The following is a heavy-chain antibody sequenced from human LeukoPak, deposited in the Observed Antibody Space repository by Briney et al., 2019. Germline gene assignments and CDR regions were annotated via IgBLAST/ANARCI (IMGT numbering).Heavy chain of an antibody. Sequence: GSLLLSCVPSGFTVNRNVMSWVRQAPGKGLEWVSLIYSDDRAFYADSVKGRFTISRNKSRNTLFLQMSSLKPEDTAIYYCARDLAGFEEPRYNYYMDVWGKGTTVTVSS. CDR1: GFTVNRNV. D-gene: IGHD3-9*01. V-gene: IGHV3-66*01. J-gene: IGHJ6*03. CDR2: IYSDDRA. CDR3: ARDLAGFEEPRYNYYMDV.